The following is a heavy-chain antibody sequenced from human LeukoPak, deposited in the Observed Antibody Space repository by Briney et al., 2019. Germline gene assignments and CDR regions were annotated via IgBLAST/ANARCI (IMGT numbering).Heavy chain of an antibody. CDR2: IYSGGST. CDR1: GFSVSSTY. V-gene: IGHV3-66*01. Sequence: GGSLRLSCAASGFSVSSTYMSCVRQAPGKGLEWFSVIYSGGSTHYADSLKGRSTVSRDNSKNTVYLQMDSLRAEDTAVYYCARALYNGHADVFDYWGQGTLVTVSS. D-gene: IGHD1-26*01. CDR3: ARALYNGHADVFDY. J-gene: IGHJ4*02.